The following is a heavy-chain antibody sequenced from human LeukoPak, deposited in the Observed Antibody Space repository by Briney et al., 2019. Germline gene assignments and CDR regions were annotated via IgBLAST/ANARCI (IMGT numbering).Heavy chain of an antibody. Sequence: TGGSLRLSCTASGLTFSTSGFNWVRQAPGKGLEWVASIGPTGSDRYHADSIKGRFTISRDNANNFLYLQMNSLRAEDTAVYYCAKELPVAAALDYWGQGTLVTVSS. V-gene: IGHV3-21*06. CDR1: GLTFSTSG. CDR2: IGPTGSDR. D-gene: IGHD6-25*01. CDR3: AKELPVAAALDY. J-gene: IGHJ4*02.